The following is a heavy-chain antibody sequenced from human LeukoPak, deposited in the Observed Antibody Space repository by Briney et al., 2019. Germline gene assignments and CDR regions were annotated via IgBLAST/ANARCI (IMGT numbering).Heavy chain of an antibody. V-gene: IGHV4-59*01. CDR3: ARLGWEDCGGDCEYFQH. Sequence: SETLSLTCTVSGGSISSYYWSWIRQPPGKGLEWIGYIYYSGSTNYNPSLKSRVTISVDTSKNQFSLKLSSVTAADTAVYYCARLGWEDCGGDCEYFQHWGQGTLVTVSS. CDR1: GGSISSYY. CDR2: IYYSGST. D-gene: IGHD2-21*02. J-gene: IGHJ1*01.